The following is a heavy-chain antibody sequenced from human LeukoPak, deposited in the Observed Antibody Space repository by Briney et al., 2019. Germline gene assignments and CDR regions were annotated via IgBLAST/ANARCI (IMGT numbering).Heavy chain of an antibody. CDR1: GGSISSGGYS. CDR2: IYHSGST. J-gene: IGHJ3*02. V-gene: IGHV4-30-2*01. D-gene: IGHD5-18*01. Sequence: PSQTLSLTCAVSGGSISSGGYSWSWIRQPPGKGLEWIGYIYHSGSTYYNPSLKSRVTISVDTSKNQFSLKLSSVTAADTAVYYCARVGYSYGSWYPDRAFDIWGQGTMVTVSS. CDR3: ARVGYSYGSWYPDRAFDI.